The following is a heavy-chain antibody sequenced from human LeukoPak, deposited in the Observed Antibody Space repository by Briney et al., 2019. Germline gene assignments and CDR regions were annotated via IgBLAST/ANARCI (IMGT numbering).Heavy chain of an antibody. Sequence: SETLSLTCAVYGGSFSGYYWSWIRQPPGKGLEWIGEINHSGSTNYNPSLKSRVTISVDTSKNQFSLKLSSVTAADTAVYYCARGRIYYYGSGSYQITLPFDYWGQGTLVTVSS. D-gene: IGHD3-10*01. CDR1: GGSFSGYY. V-gene: IGHV4-34*01. CDR3: ARGRIYYYGSGSYQITLPFDY. J-gene: IGHJ4*02. CDR2: INHSGST.